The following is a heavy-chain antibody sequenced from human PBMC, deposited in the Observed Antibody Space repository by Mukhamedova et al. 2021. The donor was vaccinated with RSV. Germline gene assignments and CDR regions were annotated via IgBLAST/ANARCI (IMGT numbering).Heavy chain of an antibody. CDR3: AKDSMATISYLDY. Sequence: FTISRDNSKNTLYLQINSLRAEDSALYYCAKDSMATISYLDYWGQGTLVTVSS. V-gene: IGHV3-23*01. D-gene: IGHD5-24*01. J-gene: IGHJ4*02.